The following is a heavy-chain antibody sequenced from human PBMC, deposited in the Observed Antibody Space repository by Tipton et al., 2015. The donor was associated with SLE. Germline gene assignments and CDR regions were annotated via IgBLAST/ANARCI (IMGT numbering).Heavy chain of an antibody. J-gene: IGHJ4*02. CDR2: IYTSGST. Sequence: TLSLTCAVYGGSFSGYYWCWIRQPAGKGLEWIGRIYTSGSTNYNPSLKSRVTMSVDTSKNQFSLKLSSVTAADTAVYYCAREGTYDSSGSVYFDYWGQGTLVTVSS. CDR1: GGSFSGYY. CDR3: AREGTYDSSGSVYFDY. D-gene: IGHD3-22*01. V-gene: IGHV4-4*07.